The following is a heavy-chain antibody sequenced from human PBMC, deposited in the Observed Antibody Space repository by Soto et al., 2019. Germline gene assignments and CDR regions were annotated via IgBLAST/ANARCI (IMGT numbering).Heavy chain of an antibody. D-gene: IGHD6-13*01. Sequence: PXGSLRLSCSAAGFTFSTYSIHWVRQAPGKGLDWVAVISYDGSNEYYADSVKGRFTISRDNSKNTLYLQMNSLRPEDTAVYFCARVYSSLDYGIDYWGQGTLVTVSS. J-gene: IGHJ4*02. CDR3: ARVYSSLDYGIDY. CDR1: GFTFSTYS. V-gene: IGHV3-30-3*01. CDR2: ISYDGSNE.